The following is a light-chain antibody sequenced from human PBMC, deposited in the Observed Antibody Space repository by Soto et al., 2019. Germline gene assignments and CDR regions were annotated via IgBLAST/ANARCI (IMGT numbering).Light chain of an antibody. CDR2: GES. CDR1: PDISNY. J-gene: IGKJ5*01. V-gene: IGKV1-33*01. Sequence: DIRMTQSPSSLSASVGDIVTIPCQARPDISNYLNWYHQKPGKTPKLLIYGESNLETGDPSRLSGSGSGTDVKFTISSLQPEDIATYYCQQYDNLPFTVGQGTRLEIK. CDR3: QQYDNLPFT.